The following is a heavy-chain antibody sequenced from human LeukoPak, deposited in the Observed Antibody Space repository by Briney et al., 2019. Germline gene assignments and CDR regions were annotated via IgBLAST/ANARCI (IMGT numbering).Heavy chain of an antibody. V-gene: IGHV3-66*01. CDR3: ARGLAAAGTGDY. Sequence: GSLRLSCAASEFSVGSNYMTWVRQAPGKGLEWVSLIYSGGSTYYADSVKGRFTISRDNSKNTLYLQMNSLRAEDTAVYYCARGLAAAGTGDYWGQGTLVTVSS. J-gene: IGHJ4*02. CDR1: EFSVGSNY. CDR2: IYSGGST. D-gene: IGHD6-13*01.